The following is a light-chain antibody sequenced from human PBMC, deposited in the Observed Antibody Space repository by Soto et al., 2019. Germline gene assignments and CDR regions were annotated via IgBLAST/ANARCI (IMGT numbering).Light chain of an antibody. V-gene: IGKV2-28*01. CDR1: QSLLHSNGYNY. J-gene: IGKJ2*01. CDR2: LGS. Sequence: DIVMTQSPLSLPVTPGEPASISCRSSQSLLHSNGYNYLDWYLQKPGQSPQLLIYLGSNRSSGVPDRFSGSGSGTDFTLEISRVEAEDVGIYYCMQGTHWPFTFGQGTKLEIK. CDR3: MQGTHWPFT.